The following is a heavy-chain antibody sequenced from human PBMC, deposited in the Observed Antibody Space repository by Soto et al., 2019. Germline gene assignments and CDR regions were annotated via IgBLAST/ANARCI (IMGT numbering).Heavy chain of an antibody. J-gene: IGHJ4*02. CDR3: ARAESRGITGIHFPTNFDY. CDR1: GYTFTSYG. D-gene: IGHD1-20*01. Sequence: QVQLVQSGAEVKKPGASVKVSCKASGYTFTSYGISWVRQAPGQGLEWMGWISAYNGNTNYAQKLQGRVTMTTDTSTSTAYMELGSLGSDDTAVYYCARAESRGITGIHFPTNFDYWGQGTLVTVSS. CDR2: ISAYNGNT. V-gene: IGHV1-18*01.